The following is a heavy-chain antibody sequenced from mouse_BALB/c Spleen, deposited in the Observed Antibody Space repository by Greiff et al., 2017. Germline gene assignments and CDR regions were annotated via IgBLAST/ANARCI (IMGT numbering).Heavy chain of an antibody. CDR2: IYPSDSYT. V-gene: IGHV1-69*02. CDR1: GYTFTSYW. D-gene: IGHD4-1*01. Sequence: QVQLQQPGAELVRPGASVKLSCKASGYTFTSYWINWVKQRPGQGLEWIGNIYPSDSYTNYNQKFKDKATLTVDKSSSTAYMQLSSPTSEDSAVYYCTLTGTKAMDYWGQGTSVTVSS. CDR3: TLTGTKAMDY. J-gene: IGHJ4*01.